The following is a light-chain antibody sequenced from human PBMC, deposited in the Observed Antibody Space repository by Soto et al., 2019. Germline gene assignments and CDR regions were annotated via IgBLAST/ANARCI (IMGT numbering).Light chain of an antibody. CDR2: DNT. CDR1: SSNIGAGFD. Sequence: QSVLTQPPSVSGAPGQRVTISCTGSSSNIGAGFDVYWYQHLPGTAPKLLIYDNTNRPSGVPDRFSGSKSGTSASLAITGLQAEDEADYCCQSYDSSLSAVVFGGETKLTVL. J-gene: IGLJ2*01. CDR3: QSYDSSLSAVV. V-gene: IGLV1-40*01.